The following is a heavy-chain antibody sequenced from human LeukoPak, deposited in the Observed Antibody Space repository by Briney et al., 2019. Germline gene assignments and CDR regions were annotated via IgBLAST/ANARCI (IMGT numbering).Heavy chain of an antibody. CDR1: GGSISSSSYY. V-gene: IGHV4-39*01. J-gene: IGHJ4*02. D-gene: IGHD6-19*01. Sequence: SETLSLTCTVSGGSISSSSYYWGWIRQPPGKGLEWIGSIYYSGSTYYNPSLKSRVTISVDTSKNHFSLKLSSVTAADTAVYYCARHSLEQWLVPFDYWGQGTLVTVSS. CDR2: IYYSGST. CDR3: ARHSLEQWLVPFDY.